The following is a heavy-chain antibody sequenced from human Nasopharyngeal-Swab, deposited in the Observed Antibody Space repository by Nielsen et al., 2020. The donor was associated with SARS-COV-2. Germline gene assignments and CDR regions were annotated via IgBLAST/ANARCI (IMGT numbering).Heavy chain of an antibody. CDR3: ARDYDILTGYGMDV. D-gene: IGHD3-9*01. J-gene: IGHJ6*02. Sequence: LSLTCAASGFTFSSYGMHWVRQAPGKGLEWVAVIWYDGSNKYYADSVKGRFTISRDNSKNTLYLQMNSLRAEDTAVYYCARDYDILTGYGMDVWGQGTTVTVSS. CDR2: IWYDGSNK. CDR1: GFTFSSYG. V-gene: IGHV3-33*01.